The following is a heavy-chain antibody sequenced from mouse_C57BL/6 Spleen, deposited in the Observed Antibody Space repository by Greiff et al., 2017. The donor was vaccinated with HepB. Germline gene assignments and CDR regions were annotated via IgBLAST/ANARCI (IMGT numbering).Heavy chain of an antibody. J-gene: IGHJ2*01. CDR3: ARPRRGYYGNYFDY. CDR2: IDPSDSYT. D-gene: IGHD2-1*01. CDR1: GYTFTSYW. Sequence: QVQLQQSGAELVKPGASVKLSCKASGYTFTSYWMQWVKQRPGQGLEWIGEIDPSDSYTNYNQKFKGKATLTVDTSSSTAYMQLSSLTSEDSAVYYCARPRRGYYGNYFDYWGQGTTLTVSS. V-gene: IGHV1-50*01.